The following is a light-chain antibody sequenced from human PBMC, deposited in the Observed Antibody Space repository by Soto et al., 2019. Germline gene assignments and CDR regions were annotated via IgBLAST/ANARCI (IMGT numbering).Light chain of an antibody. Sequence: QSVLTQPPSVSGAPGQRVTISCTGSSSNIGAGYDVHWYQQLPGTAPKLLIYGNSNRPSVVPDRFSGSKSGTSASLAITGLQAEDEADYYCQSYDSSLSGHYVFGTGTKGTV. CDR3: QSYDSSLSGHYV. V-gene: IGLV1-40*01. CDR2: GNS. J-gene: IGLJ1*01. CDR1: SSNIGAGYD.